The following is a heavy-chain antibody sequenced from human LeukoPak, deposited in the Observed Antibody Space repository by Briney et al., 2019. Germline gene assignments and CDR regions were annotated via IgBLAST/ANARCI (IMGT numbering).Heavy chain of an antibody. D-gene: IGHD1-26*01. CDR2: IWYDGSNK. Sequence: GGSLRLSCAASGFAFSSYGMHWVRQAPGKGLEWVAVIWYDGSNKYYAGSVKGRFTISRDNSKNTLYLQMNSLRAEDTAVYYCARDKGKWSEYYYYMDVWGKGTTVTVSS. CDR1: GFAFSSYG. V-gene: IGHV3-33*01. J-gene: IGHJ6*03. CDR3: ARDKGKWSEYYYYMDV.